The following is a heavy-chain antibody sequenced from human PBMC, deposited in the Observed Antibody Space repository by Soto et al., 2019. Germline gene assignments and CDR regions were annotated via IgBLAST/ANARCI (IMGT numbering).Heavy chain of an antibody. CDR2: IRSKAYGGTT. CDR1: GFTFGDYA. CDR3: RGEYYYGMDV. D-gene: IGHD3-10*01. J-gene: IGHJ6*02. V-gene: IGHV3-49*04. Sequence: GGSLRLSCTASGFTFGDYAMSWVRQAPGKGLEWVGFIRSKAYGGTTEYAASVKGRFTISRDDSKSIAYLQMNSLKTEDTAVYYCRGEYYYGMDVWGQGTTVTVSS.